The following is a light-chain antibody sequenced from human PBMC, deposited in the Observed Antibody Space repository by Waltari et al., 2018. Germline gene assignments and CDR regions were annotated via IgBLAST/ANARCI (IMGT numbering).Light chain of an antibody. CDR2: DDS. J-gene: IGLJ1*01. CDR1: NIGRDS. Sequence: VLTQPPSVSVAPGQTATITCGGTNIGRDSVHWYQQKPGQAPVLVVYDDSDRPSGIPERFSGTKSGNTATLTISSVEDGDEADYYCQVWDTSSDHPYVFGTGTKVTVL. CDR3: QVWDTSSDHPYV. V-gene: IGLV3-21*02.